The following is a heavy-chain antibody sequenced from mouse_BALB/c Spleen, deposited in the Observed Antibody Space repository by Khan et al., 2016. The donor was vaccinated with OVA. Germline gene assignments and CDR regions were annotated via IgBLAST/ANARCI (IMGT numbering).Heavy chain of an antibody. CDR1: GFTFSSFG. Sequence: EVELVESGGGLVQPGGSRKLSCAASGFTFSSFGMHWVRQAPEKGLEWVAYISSGSNTIYYAATVKGRFTISRDNPKNNLFLPMTRIRSEDTAMYYCARDGYYYFDYWGQGTTLTVSS. D-gene: IGHD2-3*01. CDR2: ISSGSNTI. V-gene: IGHV5-17*02. J-gene: IGHJ2*01. CDR3: ARDGYYYFDY.